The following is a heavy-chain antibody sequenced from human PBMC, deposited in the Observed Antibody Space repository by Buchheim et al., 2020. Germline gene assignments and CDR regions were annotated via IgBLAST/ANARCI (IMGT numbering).Heavy chain of an antibody. J-gene: IGHJ5*02. Sequence: QLQLQESGSGLVKPSQTLSLTCGVSGGSISSGPYSWSWIRQPPGKGLEWIGYIYQSGDTYYNPALRSRVIMSVDTSKNQFSLNLNSVTAADTAVYYCARYCSTDNCYGWFDPWGQGTL. CDR1: GGSISSGPYS. V-gene: IGHV4-30-2*01. D-gene: IGHD2-2*01. CDR3: ARYCSTDNCYGWFDP. CDR2: IYQSGDT.